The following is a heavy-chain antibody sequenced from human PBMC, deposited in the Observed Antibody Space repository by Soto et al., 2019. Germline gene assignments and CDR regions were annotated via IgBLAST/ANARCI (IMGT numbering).Heavy chain of an antibody. J-gene: IGHJ4*02. CDR1: GFTFSSYD. Sequence: GGSLRLSCAASGFTFSSYDMHWVRQAPGKGLEWVAVISYDGSNEYYTDSVKGRFTISRDNSKNTLFLQMNSPRPEDTAVYYCAKDKGVFNWATSYFDYWGQGALVTVSS. V-gene: IGHV3-30*18. CDR3: AKDKGVFNWATSYFDY. CDR2: ISYDGSNE. D-gene: IGHD1-1*01.